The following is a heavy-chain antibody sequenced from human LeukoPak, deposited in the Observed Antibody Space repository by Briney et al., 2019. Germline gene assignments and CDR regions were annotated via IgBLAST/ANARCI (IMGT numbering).Heavy chain of an antibody. CDR2: ISSSSSTL. V-gene: IGHV3-48*01. J-gene: IGHJ4*02. CDR1: GFTFSSYS. CDR3: ARDPPHRFTMIEKDS. Sequence: GGSLRLSCAASGFTFSSYSMNWVRQAPGKGLEWVSYISSSSSTLYYADSVKGRFTISRDNAKNSVYLQMNSLRAEDTAVYYCARDPPHRFTMIEKDSWGQGILVTVSS. D-gene: IGHD3-22*01.